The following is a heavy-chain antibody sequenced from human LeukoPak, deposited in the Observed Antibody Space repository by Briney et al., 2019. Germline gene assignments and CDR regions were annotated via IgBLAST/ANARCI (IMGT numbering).Heavy chain of an antibody. D-gene: IGHD1-26*01. Sequence: GGSLRLSCVASGFTFSSYAMSWVRQAPGKGLEGGSAISGSGGSTYYADSVKGRFTTSRDNSKNTLYLQMNSLRAEDTAVYYCAKHPRATLPLARHFDYWGQGTLVTVSS. J-gene: IGHJ4*02. CDR1: GFTFSSYA. CDR2: ISGSGGST. CDR3: AKHPRATLPLARHFDY. V-gene: IGHV3-23*01.